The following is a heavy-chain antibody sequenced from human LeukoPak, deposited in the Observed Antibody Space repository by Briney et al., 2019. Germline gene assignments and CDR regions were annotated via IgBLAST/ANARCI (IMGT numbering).Heavy chain of an antibody. V-gene: IGHV3-23*01. J-gene: IGHJ5*02. Sequence: PGGPLRLSCAASGFTFSSYAMSWVRQAPGKGLEWVSAISGSGGSTYYADSVKGRFTISRDNSKNTLYLQMNSLRAEDTAVYYCAKSLRYFDWFGPWGQGTLVTVSS. D-gene: IGHD3-9*01. CDR3: AKSLRYFDWFGP. CDR2: ISGSGGST. CDR1: GFTFSSYA.